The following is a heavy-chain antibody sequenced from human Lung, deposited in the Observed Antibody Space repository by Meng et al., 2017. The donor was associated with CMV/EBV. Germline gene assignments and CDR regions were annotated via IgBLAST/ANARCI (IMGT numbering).Heavy chain of an antibody. CDR2: IYTSGST. CDR3: ARGSRDEAFQH. D-gene: IGHD5-24*01. V-gene: IGHV4-4*07. J-gene: IGHJ1*01. Sequence: QLHIQDSGLGLVKPWDTLPLTFTVSGGSISSYSWSWIRQPAGKGLEWIGRIYTSGSTNYNPSLKSRVTMSVDTSKNQFSLKLSSVTAADTAVYYCARGSRDEAFQHWGQGTLVTVSS. CDR1: GGSISSYS.